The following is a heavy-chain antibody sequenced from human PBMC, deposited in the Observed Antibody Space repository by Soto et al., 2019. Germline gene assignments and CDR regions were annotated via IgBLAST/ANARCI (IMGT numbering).Heavy chain of an antibody. J-gene: IGHJ6*02. CDR1: GDSVSSNSAA. CDR2: TYYRSKWYN. D-gene: IGHD3-3*01. V-gene: IGHV6-1*01. Sequence: SQTLSLTCAISGDSVSSNSAAWNWIRQSPSRGLEWLGRTYYRSKWYNDYAVSVKSRITINPDTSKNQFSLQLNSVTPEDTAVYYCARLGGGAYYDFWSGYSPYYYGMDVWGQGTTVTVSS. CDR3: ARLGGGAYYDFWSGYSPYYYGMDV.